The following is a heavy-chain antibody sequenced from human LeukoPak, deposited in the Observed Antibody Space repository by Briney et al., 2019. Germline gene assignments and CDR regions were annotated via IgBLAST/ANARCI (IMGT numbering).Heavy chain of an antibody. CDR3: ATFYCSSTSCYIDYYYGMDV. D-gene: IGHD2-2*02. CDR1: GYTLTELS. V-gene: IGHV1-24*01. J-gene: IGHJ6*02. Sequence: GASVKVSCEVSGYTLTELSMHWVRQAPGKGLEWMGGFDPEDGETIYAQKFQGRVTMTEDTSTDTAYMELSSLRSEDTAVYYCATFYCSSTSCYIDYYYGMDVRGQGTTVTVSS. CDR2: FDPEDGET.